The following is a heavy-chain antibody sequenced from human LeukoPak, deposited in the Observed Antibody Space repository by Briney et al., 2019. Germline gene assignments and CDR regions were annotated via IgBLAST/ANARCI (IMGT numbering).Heavy chain of an antibody. CDR2: IFYSGST. CDR1: SGSISTSNYF. J-gene: IGHJ6*03. V-gene: IGHV4-39*07. CDR3: ASVRRGFGEFSKYYSYYYMDV. D-gene: IGHD3-10*01. Sequence: SETLSLTCTVSSGSISTSNYFWGWVRQPPGKALEWIGNIFYSGSTYYSPSLKSRVTISLDTSRNQFSLKLNSVTAADTAVYYCASVRRGFGEFSKYYSYYYMDVWGRGTTVTISS.